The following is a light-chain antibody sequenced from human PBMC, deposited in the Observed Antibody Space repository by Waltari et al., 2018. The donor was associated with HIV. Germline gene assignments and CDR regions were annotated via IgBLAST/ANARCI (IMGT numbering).Light chain of an antibody. CDR2: GNS. J-gene: IGLJ1*01. CDR3: QSHDSSLSGYV. V-gene: IGLV1-40*01. CDR1: SSNIGAGYH. Sequence: QSVLTQPPSVSGAPGQRVTISCTGSSSNIGAGYHVHWYQQLPGPAPKLLIYGNSNRPSGVPDRFSGSKSDASSSLAITGLQAEDEADYHCQSHDSSLSGYVFGTGTKVTVL.